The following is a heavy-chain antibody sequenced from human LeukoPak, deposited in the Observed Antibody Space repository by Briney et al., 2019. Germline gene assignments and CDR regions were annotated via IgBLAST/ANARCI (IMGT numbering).Heavy chain of an antibody. CDR1: GGSISSYF. CDR2: IYYSGST. CDR3: ARERQLHYFDY. Sequence: ASETLSLTCTVSGGSISSYFWSWIRRPPGKGLEWIGYIYYSGSTTYNPSLKSRVTISIDTSKNQFSLNLSSVTAADTAVYYCARERQLHYFDYWGQGTLVTVSS. J-gene: IGHJ4*02. D-gene: IGHD6-6*01. V-gene: IGHV4-59*13.